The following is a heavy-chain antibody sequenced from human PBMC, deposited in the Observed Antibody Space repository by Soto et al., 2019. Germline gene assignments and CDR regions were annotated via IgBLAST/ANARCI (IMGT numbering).Heavy chain of an antibody. Sequence: EVQLVESGGGLVKPGGSLRLSCAASGFTFSSYSMNWVRQAPGKGLEWVSSISSSSSYIYYADSVKGRITISRDNAKNSLYLQMNSLRAEDTAVYYCARENRAAAGNWFDPWGQCTLVTVSS. D-gene: IGHD6-13*01. CDR1: GFTFSSYS. CDR3: ARENRAAAGNWFDP. J-gene: IGHJ5*02. V-gene: IGHV3-21*01. CDR2: ISSSSSYI.